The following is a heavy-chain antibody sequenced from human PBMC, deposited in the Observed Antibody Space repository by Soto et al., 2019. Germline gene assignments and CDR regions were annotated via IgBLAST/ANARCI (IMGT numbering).Heavy chain of an antibody. CDR1: GFTFRNYA. Sequence: GSVRLPCPASGFTFRNYAKYWVRQAPGKGLETVSAISYGGTTYYADSVKGRFTISRDNSKNTLYLKMSSLRDEETALYYCMKGGLEPDGSYWNYFDYWGQGTLVTV. CDR3: MKGGLEPDGSYWNYFDY. D-gene: IGHD3-10*01. J-gene: IGHJ4*02. V-gene: IGHV3-64D*06. CDR2: ISYGGTT.